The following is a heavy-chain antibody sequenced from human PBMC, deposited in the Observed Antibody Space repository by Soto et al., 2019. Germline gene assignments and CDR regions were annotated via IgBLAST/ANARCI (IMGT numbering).Heavy chain of an antibody. J-gene: IGHJ4*02. CDR3: ARVVLEWLPTSGFDY. CDR1: GYNFTSYG. D-gene: IGHD3-3*01. V-gene: IGHV1-18*04. CDR2: ITAENGNT. Sequence: QIQLVQSGAEVKKPGASVKVSCKASGYNFTSYGITWVRQAPGQGPEWMGWITAENGNTNYAQKFQGRGIMTTDTSTNTAYMELRGLRSDDTAVYYCARVVLEWLPTSGFDYWGQGTLVTVSS.